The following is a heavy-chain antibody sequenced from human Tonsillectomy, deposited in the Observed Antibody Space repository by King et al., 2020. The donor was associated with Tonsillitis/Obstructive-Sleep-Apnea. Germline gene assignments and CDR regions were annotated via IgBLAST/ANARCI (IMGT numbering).Heavy chain of an antibody. J-gene: IGHJ4*02. CDR1: GYSFTMYW. CDR3: ARMMASHTWDSFDY. D-gene: IGHD5-24*01. CDR2: IYPGDSDT. V-gene: IGHV5-51*01. Sequence: VQLVESGAEVKKPGESLKISCKGSGYSFTMYWIIWVRQMPGKGLEWMGIIYPGDSDTRYSPSFQGQVTISADKSISTAYLQWSSLKASDTAIYFCARMMASHTWDSFDYWGQGTLVTVSS.